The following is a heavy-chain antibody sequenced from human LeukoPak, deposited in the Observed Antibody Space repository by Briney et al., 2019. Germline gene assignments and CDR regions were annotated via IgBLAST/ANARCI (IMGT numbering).Heavy chain of an antibody. CDR1: GGSISSYY. CDR2: IYYSGST. Sequence: SEILSLTCTVSGGSISSYYWSWIRQPPGKGLECTGYIYYSGSTNYNPSLKSRVTISVDTSKNQFSLKLSSVTAADTAVYYCARDDYDSRRAFDIWGQGTMVTVSS. J-gene: IGHJ3*02. V-gene: IGHV4-59*01. CDR3: ARDDYDSRRAFDI. D-gene: IGHD3-22*01.